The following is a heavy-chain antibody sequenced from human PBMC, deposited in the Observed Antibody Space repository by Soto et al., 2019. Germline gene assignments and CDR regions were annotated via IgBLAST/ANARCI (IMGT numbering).Heavy chain of an antibody. CDR2: ISSSSSYI. CDR3: ARERYFEMGGYFDY. CDR1: GFTFSSYS. D-gene: IGHD3-9*01. V-gene: IGHV3-21*01. Sequence: GGSLRLSCAASGFTFSSYSMNWVRQAPGKGLEWVSSISSSSSYIYYADSVKGRFTISRDNAKNSLYLQMNSLRAEDTAVYYCARERYFEMGGYFDYWGQGTLVTVSS. J-gene: IGHJ4*02.